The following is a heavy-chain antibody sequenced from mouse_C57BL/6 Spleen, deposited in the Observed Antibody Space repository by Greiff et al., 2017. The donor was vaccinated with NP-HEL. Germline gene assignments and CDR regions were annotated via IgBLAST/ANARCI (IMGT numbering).Heavy chain of an antibody. CDR2: INPNNGGT. V-gene: IGHV1-18*01. Sequence: VQLKQSGPELVKPGASVKIPCKASGYTFTDYNMDWVKQSHGKSLEWIGDINPNNGGTIYNQKFKGKATLTVDKSSSTAYMELRSLTSEDTAVYYCARWGGERAWFAYWGQGTLVTVSA. D-gene: IGHD1-1*02. CDR1: GYTFTDYN. CDR3: ARWGGERAWFAY. J-gene: IGHJ3*01.